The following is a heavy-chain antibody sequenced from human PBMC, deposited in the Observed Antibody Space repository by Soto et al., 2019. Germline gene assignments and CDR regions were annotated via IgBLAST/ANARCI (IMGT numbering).Heavy chain of an antibody. CDR3: AREGSYSAYNFAHGIQLWSFDF. CDR1: GGSINTFY. Sequence: AERLSLTCTVSGGSINTFYWSWVRQPAGKGLEWIGRIFSSGSTSFNPSLESRVAMSVDTSKNHFSLNLSSVTAADMAVYYCAREGSYSAYNFAHGIQLWSFDFWGQGALVTVST. D-gene: IGHD5-12*01. V-gene: IGHV4-4*07. J-gene: IGHJ4*02. CDR2: IFSSGST.